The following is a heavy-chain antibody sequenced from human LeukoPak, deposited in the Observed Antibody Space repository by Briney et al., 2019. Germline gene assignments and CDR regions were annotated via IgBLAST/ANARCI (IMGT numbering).Heavy chain of an antibody. V-gene: IGHV3-33*08. CDR3: ARDISGYYYFDY. J-gene: IGHJ4*02. CDR2: IWYDGSNK. CDR1: GFTFSSYG. D-gene: IGHD3-22*01. Sequence: GGSLRLSCAASGFTFSSYGMHWVRQAPGKGLEWVAVIWYDGSNKYYADSVKGRFIISRDNSKNTLYLQMNSLRAEDTAVYYCARDISGYYYFDYWGQGTLVTVSS.